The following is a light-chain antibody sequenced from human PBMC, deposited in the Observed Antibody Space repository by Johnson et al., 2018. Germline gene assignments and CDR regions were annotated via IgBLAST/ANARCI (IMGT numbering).Light chain of an antibody. V-gene: IGLV1-51*02. J-gene: IGLJ1*01. CDR2: ENN. CDR1: SSNIGNNY. Sequence: QSVLTQPPSVSAAPGQKVTISCSGSSSNIGNNYVSWYQQLPGTAPKLLIYENNKRPSGIPDRFSGSKSGTSATLGITGLQTGDEADYYCGTWDSSLSAGNVFVTGTKATGL. CDR3: GTWDSSLSAGNV.